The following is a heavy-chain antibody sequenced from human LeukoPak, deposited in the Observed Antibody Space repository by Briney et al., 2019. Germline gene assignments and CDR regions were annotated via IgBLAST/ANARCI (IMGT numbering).Heavy chain of an antibody. J-gene: IGHJ4*02. D-gene: IGHD4-17*01. Sequence: GESLKISCKGSGYSFTSNWIGWVRQMPGKGLEWMGIIFPGDSDTRYSPSFQGQVTMSADKSISTAYLQWSSLKASDTAMYYCARHGASTVSHAAYWGQGTLVTVSS. CDR1: GYSFTSNW. CDR3: ARHGASTVSHAAY. V-gene: IGHV5-51*01. CDR2: IFPGDSDT.